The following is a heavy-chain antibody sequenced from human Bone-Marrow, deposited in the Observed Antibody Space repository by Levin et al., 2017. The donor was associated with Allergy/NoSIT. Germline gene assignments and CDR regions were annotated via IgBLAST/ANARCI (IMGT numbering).Heavy chain of an antibody. D-gene: IGHD1-1*01. CDR1: GDSVNSGGYY. CDR3: AREENWNFYYNYMDV. V-gene: IGHV4-61*08. CDR2: FYYTGST. J-gene: IGHJ6*03. Sequence: ESLKISCTVSGDSVNSGGYYWTWIRQPPGKGLEWIGYFYYTGSTSYNPSLKSRVTISLDTSNNPFSLKLTSVTAADTAVYYCAREENWNFYYNYMDVWGKGTTVTVSS.